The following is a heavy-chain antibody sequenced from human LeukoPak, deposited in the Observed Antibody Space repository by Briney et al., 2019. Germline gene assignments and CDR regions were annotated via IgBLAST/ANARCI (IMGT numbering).Heavy chain of an antibody. Sequence: GGSLRLSCAASGFTFSNYAMSWVRQAPGKGLEWVANINQDGRETYYVDSMKGRLTISRDNAINSLYLQMNSLRVEDTAVYLCGSPRRGYWGQGILVTVSS. V-gene: IGHV3-7*01. J-gene: IGHJ4*02. CDR3: GSPRRGY. CDR1: GFTFSNYA. CDR2: INQDGRET.